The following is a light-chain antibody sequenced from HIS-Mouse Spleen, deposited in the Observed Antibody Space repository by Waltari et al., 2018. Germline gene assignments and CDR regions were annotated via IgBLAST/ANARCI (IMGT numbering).Light chain of an antibody. V-gene: IGKV3-15*01. CDR1: QSASSN. CDR2: GAS. CDR3: QQYNNWYPT. J-gene: IGKJ1*01. Sequence: EIVMTQSPATLSVSPCERATLSCRASQSASSNLAGWQQKPAQSPRPLMYGASTRAAGSPARLSSGGSWTEFTITISSLQYEDFAVYYCQQYNNWYPTFGQGTKVEIK.